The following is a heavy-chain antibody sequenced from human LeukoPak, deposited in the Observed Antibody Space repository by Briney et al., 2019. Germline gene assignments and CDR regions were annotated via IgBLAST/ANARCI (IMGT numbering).Heavy chain of an antibody. CDR1: GFTFSSSA. CDR3: AKSTHSSGYGDSFDI. V-gene: IGHV3-30*18. CDR2: ISYDGSNK. Sequence: PGGSLRLSCAASGFTFSSSAMSWVRQAPGKGLEWVAVISYDGSNKYYADSVKGRFTISRDNSKNTLYLQMNSLRAEDTAVYYCAKSTHSSGYGDSFDIWGQGTMVTVSS. D-gene: IGHD3-22*01. J-gene: IGHJ3*02.